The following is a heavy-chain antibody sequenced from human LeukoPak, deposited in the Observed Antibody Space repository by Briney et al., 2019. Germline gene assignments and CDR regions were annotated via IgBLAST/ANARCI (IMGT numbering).Heavy chain of an antibody. V-gene: IGHV3-74*01. CDR3: TRTGLGYNLGNGLDA. D-gene: IGHD1-1*01. CDR1: GFTFSNNW. J-gene: IGHJ5*02. Sequence: PGGSLRLSCAASGFTFSNNWMHWVRQAPGKGLVWVSRINSGGSTTNYADSVKGRFTISRDTSENTVYLQMNTLRAEDSALYYCTRTGLGYNLGNGLDAWGQGTQVTVSS. CDR2: INSGGSTT.